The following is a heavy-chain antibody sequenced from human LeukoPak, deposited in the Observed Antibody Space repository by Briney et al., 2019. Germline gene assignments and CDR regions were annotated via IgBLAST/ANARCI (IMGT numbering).Heavy chain of an antibody. CDR2: ISGSGGST. Sequence: GGTLRLSCAASGFTFSSYGMSWVRQAPGKGLEWVSAISGSGGSTYYADSVKGRFTISRDNSKNTLYLQMNSLRAEDTAVYYCATRTYYYDSSGYFVYWGQGTLVTVSS. V-gene: IGHV3-23*01. D-gene: IGHD3-22*01. CDR3: ATRTYYYDSSGYFVY. CDR1: GFTFSSYG. J-gene: IGHJ4*02.